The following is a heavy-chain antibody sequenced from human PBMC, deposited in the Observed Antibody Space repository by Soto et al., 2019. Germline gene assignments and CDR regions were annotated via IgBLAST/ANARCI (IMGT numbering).Heavy chain of an antibody. CDR1: GFTFSDRY. Sequence: LRLSCAASGFTFSDRYMDWVRQAPGKGLEWVSRTKNKANSYTTEYAASVKGRFTISRDDSRNSVYLQMNSLKTDDTAVYYCTIVRAYPGPDFDYWGPGTLVSVSS. CDR3: TIVRAYPGPDFDY. V-gene: IGHV3-72*01. CDR2: TKNKANSYTT. J-gene: IGHJ4*02. D-gene: IGHD3-10*01.